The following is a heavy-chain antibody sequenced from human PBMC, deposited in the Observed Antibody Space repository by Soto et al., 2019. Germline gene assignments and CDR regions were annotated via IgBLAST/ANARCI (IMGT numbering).Heavy chain of an antibody. J-gene: IGHJ4*02. CDR2: IYYSGST. D-gene: IGHD4-17*01. CDR3: ARFESGDYALYFDY. V-gene: IGHV4-31*03. CDR1: GGSISSGGYY. Sequence: SETLSLTCTVSGGSISSGGYYWSWIRQHPGKGLEWIGYIYYSGSTYYNPSLKSRVTISVDTSKNQFSLKLSSVTAADTAVYYCARFESGDYALYFDYWGQGTLVTVSS.